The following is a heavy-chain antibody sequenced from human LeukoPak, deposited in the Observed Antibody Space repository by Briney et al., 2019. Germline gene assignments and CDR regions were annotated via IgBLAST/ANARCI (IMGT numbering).Heavy chain of an antibody. CDR3: ATLRGLLPFY. V-gene: IGHV1-24*01. D-gene: IGHD2-15*01. Sequence: ASVKVSCKVSGYTLTELSMHWVRQAPGKGLEWMGGFDPGDGETIYAQKFQGRVTMTGDTSTDTAYMELSSLRSEDTAVYYCATLRGLLPFYWGQGTLVTVSS. J-gene: IGHJ4*02. CDR2: FDPGDGET. CDR1: GYTLTELS.